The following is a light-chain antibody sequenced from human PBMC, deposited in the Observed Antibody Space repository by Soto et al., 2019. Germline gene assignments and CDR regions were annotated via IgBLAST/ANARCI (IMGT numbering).Light chain of an antibody. CDR1: SSNIGSNY. CDR3: AAWDYSLSGVV. CDR2: SNS. J-gene: IGLJ3*02. Sequence: QSVLTQPPSASGTPGQRVTISCSGSSSNIGSNYVYWYQQLPGTAPKLLIYSNSQRPSGVPDRFSGSKSGTSASLAISGLRSEDEADYYCAAWDYSLSGVVFGGGTKLAVL. V-gene: IGLV1-47*02.